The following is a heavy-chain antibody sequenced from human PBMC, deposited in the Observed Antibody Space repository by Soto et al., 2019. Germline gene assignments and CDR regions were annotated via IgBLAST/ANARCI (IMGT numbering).Heavy chain of an antibody. Sequence: QVQLQESGPGLVKPSQTLSLTCTVSGGSISSGGYYWSWIRQHPGKGLEGIGYIYYSGSTYYNPSLKSRVTISVATSKNQFSLKLSSVTAAATAVYYCARTSYDSSGTAADPWGQGTLVTVSS. D-gene: IGHD3-22*01. CDR2: IYYSGST. J-gene: IGHJ5*02. CDR1: GGSISSGGYY. CDR3: ARTSYDSSGTAADP. V-gene: IGHV4-31*03.